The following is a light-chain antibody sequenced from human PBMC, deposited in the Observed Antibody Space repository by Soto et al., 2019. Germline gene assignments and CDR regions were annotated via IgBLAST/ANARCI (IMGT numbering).Light chain of an antibody. V-gene: IGKV3-15*01. CDR3: QQRTNWRGVS. J-gene: IGKJ3*01. CDR2: AAS. Sequence: EIVMTQSPATLSVSPGERATLSCRASQSVSSNLAWYQQKPGQAPRLLIYAASTRATGIPARFSGSGSGTEFTLTISSLQSEDFAVYYCQQRTNWRGVSFGPGTKVDIK. CDR1: QSVSSN.